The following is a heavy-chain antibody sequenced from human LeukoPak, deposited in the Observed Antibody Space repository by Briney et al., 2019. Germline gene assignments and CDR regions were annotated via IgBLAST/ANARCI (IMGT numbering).Heavy chain of an antibody. CDR3: ARDSDSSGYFTFVY. Sequence: GGSLRLSCAASGFTVSSNYMSWVRQAPGKGLEWVSVIYSGGSTYYADSVKGRFTISRDNSKNTLYLQMNSLRAEDTAVYYCARDSDSSGYFTFVYWGQGTLVTVSS. D-gene: IGHD3-22*01. CDR1: GFTVSSNY. CDR2: IYSGGST. V-gene: IGHV3-66*02. J-gene: IGHJ4*02.